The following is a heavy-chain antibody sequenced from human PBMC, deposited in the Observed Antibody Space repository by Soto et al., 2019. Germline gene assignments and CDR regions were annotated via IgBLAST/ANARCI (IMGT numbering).Heavy chain of an antibody. V-gene: IGHV4-31*03. CDR3: TRDLDEDGGSYWYSDL. Sequence: QVQLQESGPGLLKPSQTLSLTCTVSGGSISSGDFYWSWMRQHPGKGLEWIGYIYNSETTYYNPSLKSRVTITVDSSKNQFTLSLSSVTAADTAVYYCTRDLDEDGGSYWYSDLWGRGTLVTVSS. J-gene: IGHJ2*01. CDR2: IYNSETT. CDR1: GGSISSGDFY. D-gene: IGHD3-16*01.